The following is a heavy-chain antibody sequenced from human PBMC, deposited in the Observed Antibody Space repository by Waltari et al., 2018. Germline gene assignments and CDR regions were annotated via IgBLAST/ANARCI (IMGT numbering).Heavy chain of an antibody. CDR2: INQDETDK. CDR1: GFTFNNYY. J-gene: IGHJ4*02. Sequence: EVQLVESGGGLVQPGGSVRLVCAASGFTFNNYYMSWARQAPGKGLEWVANINQDETDKNYLDSVKGRFTISRDNTKNSLFLQLNSLRVEDTAVYYCAGAGLDWWGQGTLVTVSS. V-gene: IGHV3-7*04. CDR3: AGAGLDW.